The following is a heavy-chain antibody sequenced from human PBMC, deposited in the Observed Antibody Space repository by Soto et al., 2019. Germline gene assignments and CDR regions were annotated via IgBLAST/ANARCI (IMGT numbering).Heavy chain of an antibody. V-gene: IGHV4-39*01. CDR3: ARIPLNGQLVLSEIDY. J-gene: IGHJ4*02. CDR1: GGSISSSSYY. D-gene: IGHD6-13*01. CDR2: IYYSGST. Sequence: QLQLQESGPGLVKPSETLSLTCTVSGGSISSSSYYWGWIRQPPGKGLEWIGSIYYSGSTYYNPSLKSRVTISVDTSKNQFSLKLSSVTAADTAVYYCARIPLNGQLVLSEIDYWGQGTLVTVSS.